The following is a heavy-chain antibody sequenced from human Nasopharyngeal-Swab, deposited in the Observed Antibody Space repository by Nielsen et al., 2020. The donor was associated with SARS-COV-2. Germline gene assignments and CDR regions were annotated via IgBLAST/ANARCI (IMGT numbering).Heavy chain of an antibody. J-gene: IGHJ6*02. D-gene: IGHD5-18*01. CDR2: IYYSGST. V-gene: IGHV4-39*01. Sequence: RQPPGKGLEWIGSIYYSGSTYYNPSLKSRVTISVDTSKNQFSLKLSSVTAADTAVYYCASHRRGYSEDYGMDVWGQGTTVTVSS. CDR3: ASHRRGYSEDYGMDV.